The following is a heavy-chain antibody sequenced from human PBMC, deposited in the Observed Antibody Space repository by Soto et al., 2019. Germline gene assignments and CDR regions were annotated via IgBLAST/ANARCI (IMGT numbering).Heavy chain of an antibody. Sequence: QVQLAQSGAEVKKPGSSVKVSCKASGGTFSSYAFSWVRQAPGQGLEWMGGIIPIFGTANYAQKFQGRVTITADESTSTAYMELSSLRSEDTAVYYCARAKASVTTPAVYFDYWGQGTLVTVSS. CDR3: ARAKASVTTPAVYFDY. D-gene: IGHD4-17*01. V-gene: IGHV1-69*01. J-gene: IGHJ4*02. CDR1: GGTFSSYA. CDR2: IIPIFGTA.